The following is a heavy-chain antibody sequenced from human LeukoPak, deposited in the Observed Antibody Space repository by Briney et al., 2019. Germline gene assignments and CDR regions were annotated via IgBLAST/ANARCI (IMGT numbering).Heavy chain of an antibody. CDR2: IYYSGST. D-gene: IGHD6-13*01. CDR1: GGSISRYY. CDR3: ARAGTAVGGTIIAY. Sequence: PSETLSLTCTVAGGSISRYYWSWIRQPPGNELEYIGYIYYSGSTNYDPSLKSRVTRSLDTSKNEFSLMLNSVCAADTAVYYCARAGTAVGGTIIAYWGQGTLVTVPS. V-gene: IGHV4-59*01. J-gene: IGHJ4*02.